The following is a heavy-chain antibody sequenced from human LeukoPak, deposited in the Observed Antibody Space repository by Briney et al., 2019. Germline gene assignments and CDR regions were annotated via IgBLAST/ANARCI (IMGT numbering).Heavy chain of an antibody. D-gene: IGHD6-6*01. V-gene: IGHV1-2*02. Sequence: ASVKVSCKASGYTFTGYYMHWVRQAPGQGLEWRGWINPNSGGTNYAQKFQGRVTMTRDTSISTAYMALSSLRSDDTAVYYCARVEYSSSSFGYYYIDVSGKGTTVTVSS. CDR3: ARVEYSSSSFGYYYIDV. CDR1: GYTFTGYY. J-gene: IGHJ6*03. CDR2: INPNSGGT.